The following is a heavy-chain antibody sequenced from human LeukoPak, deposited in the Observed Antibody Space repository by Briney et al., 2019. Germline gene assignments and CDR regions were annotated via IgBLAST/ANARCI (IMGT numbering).Heavy chain of an antibody. CDR2: MRYDGSNK. J-gene: IGHJ4*02. V-gene: IGHV3-30*02. D-gene: IGHD1-7*01. Sequence: GGSLRLSCAASGFTFNTYAMHWVRQPPGKGLEWVAFMRYDGSNKYYADSVKGRFTISRDNSKNTLYLQMNSLRAEDTAVYYCAKDRTRELTAFDYWGQGTLVTVSS. CDR1: GFTFNTYA. CDR3: AKDRTRELTAFDY.